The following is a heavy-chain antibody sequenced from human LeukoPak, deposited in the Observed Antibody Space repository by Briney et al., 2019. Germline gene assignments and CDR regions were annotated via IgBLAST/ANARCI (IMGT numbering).Heavy chain of an antibody. V-gene: IGHV1-2*02. CDR1: GYTFSGLY. CDR3: ARTDTMIVVVPHRQNWFDP. J-gene: IGHJ5*02. D-gene: IGHD3-22*01. CDR2: INPNSGGT. Sequence: ASVKVFCKASGYTFSGLYIHWGRQAPGQGPEWMGWINPNSGGTNYAQKFQGRVTMTRDTSISTAYMELSRLRSDDTAVYYCARTDTMIVVVPHRQNWFDPWGQGTLVTVSS.